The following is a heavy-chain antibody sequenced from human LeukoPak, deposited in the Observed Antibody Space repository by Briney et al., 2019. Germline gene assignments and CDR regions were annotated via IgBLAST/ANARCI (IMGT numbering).Heavy chain of an antibody. D-gene: IGHD3-10*02. V-gene: IGHV3-66*01. CDR1: GFTVSSNY. CDR3: ARSRITMLRDYFDY. CDR2: IYSGGST. J-gene: IGHJ4*02. Sequence: GGSLRLSCAASGFTVSSNYMSWVRQAPGKGREWVSVIYSGGSTYYADSVKGRFTISRDNSKNTLYLQMNSLRAEDTAVYYCARSRITMLRDYFDYWGQGTLVTVSS.